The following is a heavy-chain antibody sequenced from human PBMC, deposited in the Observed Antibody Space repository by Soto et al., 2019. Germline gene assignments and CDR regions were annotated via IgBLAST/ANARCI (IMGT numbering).Heavy chain of an antibody. D-gene: IGHD6-13*01. V-gene: IGHV4-34*01. CDR1: GGSFSGYY. CDR3: ASPAIAAAVSAFDY. Sequence: QVQLQQWGAGLLKPSETLSLTCAVYGGSFSGYYWSWIRQPPGKGLEWIGEINHSGSTNYNPSLKIRVSISVDTSKNQISLKLSSVTAAATAVYYCASPAIAAAVSAFDYWGQGTLVTVSS. J-gene: IGHJ4*02. CDR2: INHSGST.